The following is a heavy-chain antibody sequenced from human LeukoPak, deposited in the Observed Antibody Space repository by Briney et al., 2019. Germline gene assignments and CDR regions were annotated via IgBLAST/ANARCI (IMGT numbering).Heavy chain of an antibody. CDR1: GFTFSGSA. CDR2: IRSKANSYAT. Sequence: PGGSLRLSCAASGFTFSGSAMHWVRQASGKGLEWVGRIRSKANSYATAYAASVKGRFTISRDDLKNTAYLQMNSLKTEDTAVYYCTRHLDNPFNWGQGTLVTVSS. CDR3: TRHLDNPFN. J-gene: IGHJ4*02. V-gene: IGHV3-73*01. D-gene: IGHD1-14*01.